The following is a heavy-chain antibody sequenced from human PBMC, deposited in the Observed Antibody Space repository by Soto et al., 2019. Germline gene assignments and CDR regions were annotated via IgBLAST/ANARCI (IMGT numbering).Heavy chain of an antibody. CDR1: GASISSSNYY. J-gene: IGHJ4*02. CDR2: IYYSGKV. CDR3: ARWGRPPSIAAPIDY. V-gene: IGHV4-39*01. Sequence: SETLSLTCIVSGASISSSNYYWGWIRQPPGKGLDWIGSIYYSGKVHYNPSLKGRVTISVDTSKNQLSLKLSSVTAADTAVYFCARWGRPPSIAAPIDYWGQGILVTVSS. D-gene: IGHD6-6*01.